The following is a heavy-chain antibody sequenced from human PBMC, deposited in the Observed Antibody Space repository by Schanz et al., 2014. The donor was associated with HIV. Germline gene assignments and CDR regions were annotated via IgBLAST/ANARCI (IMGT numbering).Heavy chain of an antibody. J-gene: IGHJ6*02. CDR3: ARVHSASSRFRYLFGMDV. D-gene: IGHD1-26*01. CDR2: ISGGGGST. V-gene: IGHV3-23*01. Sequence: EVQLLESGGGLVQPGGSLRLSCAASGFTFSSYAMSWVRLAPGKGLEWVSGISGGGGSTYYTDSVKGRFTISRDNSKNTLYLQMNSLRAEDSAVYFCARVHSASSRFRYLFGMDVWGRGTTVIVSS. CDR1: GFTFSSYA.